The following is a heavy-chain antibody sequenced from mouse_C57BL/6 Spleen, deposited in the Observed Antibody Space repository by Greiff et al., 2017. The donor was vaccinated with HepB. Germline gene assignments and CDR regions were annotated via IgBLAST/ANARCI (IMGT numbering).Heavy chain of an antibody. CDR2: INYDGSST. V-gene: IGHV5-16*01. J-gene: IGHJ1*03. CDR3: ARAPIYYGNWYFDV. CDR1: GFTFSDYY. D-gene: IGHD2-1*01. Sequence: DVKLVESEGGLVQPGSSMKLSCTASGFTFSDYYMAWVRQVPEKGLEWVANINYDGSSTYYLDSLKSRFIISRDNAKNILYLQISSLKSEDTATYYCARAPIYYGNWYFDVWGTGTTVTVSS.